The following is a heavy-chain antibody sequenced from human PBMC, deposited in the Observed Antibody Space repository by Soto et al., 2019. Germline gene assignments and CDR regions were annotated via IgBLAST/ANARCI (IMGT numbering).Heavy chain of an antibody. CDR2: INPSGGST. CDR1: GYTFTSYY. D-gene: IGHD6-13*01. Sequence: WASVKVSCKASGYTFTSYYMHWVRQAPGQGLEWMGIINPSGGSTSYAQKFQGRVTMTRDTSTSTVYMELSSLRSEDTAVYYCARARLVAAAGTTWFDPWGQGTLVTVSS. V-gene: IGHV1-46*01. J-gene: IGHJ5*02. CDR3: ARARLVAAAGTTWFDP.